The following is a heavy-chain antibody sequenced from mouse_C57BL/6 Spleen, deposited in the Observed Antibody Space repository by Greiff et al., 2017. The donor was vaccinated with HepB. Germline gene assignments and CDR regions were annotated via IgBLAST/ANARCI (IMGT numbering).Heavy chain of an antibody. CDR1: GYTFTSYW. V-gene: IGHV1-52*01. J-gene: IGHJ4*01. D-gene: IGHD1-1*01. CDR3: ARSGYYGSSYARAMDY. Sequence: QVQLQQPGAELVRPGSSVKLSCKASGYTFTSYWMHWVKQRPIQGLEWIGNIDPSDSETHYNQKFKGKATLTVDTSSSTAYMQLSSLTSEDSAVYYCARSGYYGSSYARAMDYWGQGTSVTVSS. CDR2: IDPSDSET.